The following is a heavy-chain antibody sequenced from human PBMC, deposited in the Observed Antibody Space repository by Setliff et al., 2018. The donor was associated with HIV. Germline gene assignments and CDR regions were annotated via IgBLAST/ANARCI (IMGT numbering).Heavy chain of an antibody. V-gene: IGHV1-69*10. Sequence: ASVKVSCKASGGTFSSYAISWVRQAPGQGLEWMGGIIPILGIANYAQKFQGRVTVTTDESTSTAYVELGSLRSEDTAVYYCARDYYGSGSYFILDYWGPGTLVTVSS. CDR1: GGTFSSYA. CDR3: ARDYYGSGSYFILDY. CDR2: IIPILGIA. J-gene: IGHJ4*02. D-gene: IGHD3-10*01.